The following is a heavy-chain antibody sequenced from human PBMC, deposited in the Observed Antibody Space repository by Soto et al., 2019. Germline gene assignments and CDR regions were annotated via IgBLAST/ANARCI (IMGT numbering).Heavy chain of an antibody. J-gene: IGHJ4*02. V-gene: IGHV4-59*01. CDR1: GGSISSNY. Sequence: QVQLQESGPGLVKPSETLSLTCTVSGGSISSNYWSWIRQTPGKGLEWIGYIYDTGSTNYNPSLKSRVSFSVDTSKNQFSLKLSSVTAADTAVYYCARYYCSSDTCYYFDYWGQGTLVTVSS. D-gene: IGHD2-2*01. CDR2: IYDTGST. CDR3: ARYYCSSDTCYYFDY.